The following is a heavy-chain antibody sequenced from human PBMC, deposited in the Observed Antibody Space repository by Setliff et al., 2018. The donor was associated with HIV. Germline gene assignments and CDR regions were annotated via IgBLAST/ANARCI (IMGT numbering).Heavy chain of an antibody. V-gene: IGHV4-4*09. CDR1: GSSLSGDY. J-gene: IGHJ4*02. CDR3: VRHPREEPQRNYKFDS. Sequence: PSETLSLTCTVSGSSLSGDYWSWIRQSPGKGLEWIGYIHTRGSINYIPSLKTRATVSLDTSKNQFFLRLTSATAADTAIYYCVRHPREEPQRNYKFDSWGQGMLVTVSS. CDR2: IHTRGSI. D-gene: IGHD1-7*01.